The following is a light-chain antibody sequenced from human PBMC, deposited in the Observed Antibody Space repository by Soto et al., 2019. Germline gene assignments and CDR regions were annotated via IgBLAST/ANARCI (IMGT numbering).Light chain of an antibody. CDR2: YAS. CDR1: QSVSNN. CDR3: QQYNNWPPIT. J-gene: IGKJ5*01. Sequence: EIMMTQSPATLSVSPGERATLSCRASQSVSNNVAWYQQKPGQAPRLLIYYASTRATGIPDRCSGSGSGTEFTLTISSLQSEDFALYYCQQYNNWPPITFGQGTRLEIK. V-gene: IGKV3-15*01.